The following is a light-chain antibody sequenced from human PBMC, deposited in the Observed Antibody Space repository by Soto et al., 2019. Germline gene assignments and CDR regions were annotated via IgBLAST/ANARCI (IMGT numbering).Light chain of an antibody. CDR3: SSYTSSSNVV. CDR2: DVS. J-gene: IGLJ2*01. Sequence: QSALTQPDSVSGSPGQSITISCTGTSRDVGGYNYVSWYQQHPGKAPKLMIYDVSNRPSGVSNRFSGSKSGNTASLTISGLQAEDEGDYYCSSYTSSSNVVFGGGTKLTVL. V-gene: IGLV2-14*01. CDR1: SRDVGGYNY.